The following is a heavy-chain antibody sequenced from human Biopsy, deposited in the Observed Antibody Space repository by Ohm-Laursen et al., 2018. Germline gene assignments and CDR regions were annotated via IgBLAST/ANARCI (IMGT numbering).Heavy chain of an antibody. CDR3: TSGDIGGIGLDV. D-gene: IGHD3-10*01. CDR2: IIPILGTV. CDR1: GDTFTTSA. Sequence: ASVTVSCNASGDTFTTSAISWVRQVPGHGLDWMGRIIPILGTVDYGQNFQGRVTIRADTSTTFLELTSLRYDDTAVYYCTSGDIGGIGLDVWGLGTTVTVSS. V-gene: IGHV1-69*04. J-gene: IGHJ6*02.